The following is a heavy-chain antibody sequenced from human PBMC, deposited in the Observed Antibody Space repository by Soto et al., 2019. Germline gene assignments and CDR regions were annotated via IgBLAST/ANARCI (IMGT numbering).Heavy chain of an antibody. CDR3: ASAVPGAGALDY. CDR1: GGSISSYY. D-gene: IGHD6-19*01. J-gene: IGHJ4*02. Sequence: SETLSLTCTVSGGSISSYYWSWIRQPPGKGLEWIGYIYYSGSTYYNPSLKSRVTISVDTSKNQFSLKLASVTAADTAVYYCASAVPGAGALDYWGQGTLVTVSS. V-gene: IGHV4-59*08. CDR2: IYYSGST.